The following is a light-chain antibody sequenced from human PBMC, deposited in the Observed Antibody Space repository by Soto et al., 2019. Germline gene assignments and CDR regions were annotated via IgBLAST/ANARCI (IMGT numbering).Light chain of an antibody. CDR2: GAV. CDR3: HQYGSSPWT. V-gene: IGKV3-20*01. J-gene: IGKJ1*01. CDR1: QSVSSSY. Sequence: EIVLTQSPGTLSLSPGERATLSCRASQSVSSSYLAWYQQKPGQAPRLLIYGAVSRATGIPDRFSGSGSGTDFTLTISRLEPEDFAVYYCHQYGSSPWTFGQGTKVEIK.